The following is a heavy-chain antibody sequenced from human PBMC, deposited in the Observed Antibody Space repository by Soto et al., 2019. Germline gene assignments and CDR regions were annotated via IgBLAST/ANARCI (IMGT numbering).Heavy chain of an antibody. CDR3: AKEGSRYCSGGSCYLLPFDL. CDR2: ISGSGGST. Sequence: EVQLLESGGGLVQPGGSLRLSCAASGFTFSSYAMSWVRQAPGKGLEWVSAISGSGGSTYYADSVKGRFTISRDNSKNTLYLQMNSLRAEDTAVYYCAKEGSRYCSGGSCYLLPFDLWGRGTLVTVSS. D-gene: IGHD2-15*01. J-gene: IGHJ2*01. V-gene: IGHV3-23*01. CDR1: GFTFSSYA.